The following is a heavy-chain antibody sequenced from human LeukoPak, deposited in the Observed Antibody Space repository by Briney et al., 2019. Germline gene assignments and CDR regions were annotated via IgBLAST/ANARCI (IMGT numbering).Heavy chain of an antibody. CDR1: GFTFSSYA. Sequence: GGSLRLSCAASGFTFSSYAMHWVRQAPGKGLEWVAVISYDGSNKYYADSVKGRFTISRDNSKNTLYLQMNSLRAEDTAVYYCARDLVYRVYYDILTGYLFDYWGQGTLVTVSS. J-gene: IGHJ4*02. CDR3: ARDLVYRVYYDILTGYLFDY. D-gene: IGHD3-9*01. V-gene: IGHV3-30-3*01. CDR2: ISYDGSNK.